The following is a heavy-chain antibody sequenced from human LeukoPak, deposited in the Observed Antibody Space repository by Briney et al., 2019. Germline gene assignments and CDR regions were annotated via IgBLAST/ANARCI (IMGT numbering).Heavy chain of an antibody. Sequence: ASVNVSFKASGYTFTGHYMHWVRQAPGQGLEWMGWINPNSGDTNYAQKFQGRVTMTRDTSISTVYMELSRLRSDDTAVYYCARVYCSSTSCSEYAFDIWGQGTMVTVSS. V-gene: IGHV1-2*02. CDR3: ARVYCSSTSCSEYAFDI. D-gene: IGHD2-2*01. CDR1: GYTFTGHY. CDR2: INPNSGDT. J-gene: IGHJ3*02.